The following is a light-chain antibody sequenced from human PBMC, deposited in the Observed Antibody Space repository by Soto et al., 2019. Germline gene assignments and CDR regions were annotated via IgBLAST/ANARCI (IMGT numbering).Light chain of an antibody. CDR2: DAC. CDR1: QSISSY. J-gene: IGKJ5*01. V-gene: IGKV3-11*01. CDR3: QHRTNWPPA. Sequence: EFVLTRSPATLSLSPGERATLSCRASQSISSYLAWFQQKPGQAPRLLIYDACNRATGIPARFSGGGSGTDFTLTISSLEPEDFAVYYCQHRTNWPPAFGQGTRLEIK.